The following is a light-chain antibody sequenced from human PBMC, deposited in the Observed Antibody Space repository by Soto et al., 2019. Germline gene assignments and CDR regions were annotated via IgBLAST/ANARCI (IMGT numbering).Light chain of an antibody. V-gene: IGKV3-20*01. CDR3: QQYGSSPIT. CDR2: GAS. Sequence: EIVLTQSPGTLSLSPGERATLSCRASQSVISTYLAWYQQKPGQAPRLLIYGASSRATGIPDRFSGSGSGTDFTLTISRLEPEDLAVYDCQQYGSSPITFGQGTRLEIK. J-gene: IGKJ5*01. CDR1: QSVISTY.